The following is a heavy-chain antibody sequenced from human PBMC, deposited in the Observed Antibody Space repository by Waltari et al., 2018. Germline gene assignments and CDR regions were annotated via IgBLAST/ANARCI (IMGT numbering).Heavy chain of an antibody. J-gene: IGHJ3*02. D-gene: IGHD3-16*02. CDR1: GGYFSGSY. V-gene: IGHV4-34*01. CDR2: INHSGST. Sequence: VQLQQRGAGLLKPSEPLSLTCAVYGGYFSGSYWHWIRQPPGNGLVWIGEINHSGSTNYNPSLKSRVTISVDTSKNQFSLKLSSVTAADTAVYYCARGPYDYIWGSYRSHAFDIWGQGTMVTVSS. CDR3: ARGPYDYIWGSYRSHAFDI.